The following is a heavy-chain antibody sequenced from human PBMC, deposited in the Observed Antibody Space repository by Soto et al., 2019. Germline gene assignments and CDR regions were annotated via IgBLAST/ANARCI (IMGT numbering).Heavy chain of an antibody. CDR1: GFSLSTSGVG. D-gene: IGHD6-13*01. CDR3: AHLSSWYVRIDY. CDR2: IYWDDDK. J-gene: IGHJ4*02. Sequence: QITLKESGPTLVKPTQTLTLPCTFSGFSLSTSGVGVGWIRQPPGKALEWLALIYWDDDKRYSPSLKSRLTITKDTSTNQVVLTMTNMDPVDTPTYYCAHLSSWYVRIDYWGQGTLVTVSS. V-gene: IGHV2-5*02.